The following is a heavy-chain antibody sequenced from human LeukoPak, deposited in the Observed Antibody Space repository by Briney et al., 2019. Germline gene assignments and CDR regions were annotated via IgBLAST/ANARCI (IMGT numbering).Heavy chain of an antibody. Sequence: GGSLRLSCSASGFTFSSYAIHWVRQAPGKGLEYVSGISSNGGNTYNANSLKGRITISRDNSKNTVDLQMSSLRTEDTAVYFCVKRTGLYFDYWGRGTLVTVSS. J-gene: IGHJ4*02. V-gene: IGHV3-64D*09. CDR2: ISSNGGNT. CDR1: GFTFSSYA. CDR3: VKRTGLYFDY. D-gene: IGHD7-27*01.